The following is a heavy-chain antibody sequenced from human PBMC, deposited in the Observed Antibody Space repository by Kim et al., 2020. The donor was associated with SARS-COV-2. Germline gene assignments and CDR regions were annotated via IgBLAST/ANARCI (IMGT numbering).Heavy chain of an antibody. D-gene: IGHD1-7*01. J-gene: IGHJ4*02. CDR3: ARRSALFNWNYRSTFDY. V-gene: IGHV4-34*01. CDR1: GGSFSGYY. Sequence: GSLRLSCAVYGGSFSGYYWSWIRQPPGKGLEWIGEINHSGSTNYNPSLKSRVTISVDTSKNQFSLKLSSVTAADTAVYYCARRSALFNWNYRSTFDYWGQGTLVTVSS. CDR2: INHSGST.